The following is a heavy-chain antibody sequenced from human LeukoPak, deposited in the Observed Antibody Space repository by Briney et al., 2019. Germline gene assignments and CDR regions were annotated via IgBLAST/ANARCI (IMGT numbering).Heavy chain of an antibody. CDR3: ARHPGYSGYPRRGYNWFDP. CDR2: IYYSGST. CDR1: GGSISSSSYY. Sequence: SETLSLTCTVSGGSISSSSYYWGWIRQPPGKGLEWIGSIYYSGSTYYNPSLESRVTISVDTSKNQFSLKLSSVTAADTAVYYCARHPGYSGYPRRGYNWFDPWGQGTLVTVSS. D-gene: IGHD5-12*01. J-gene: IGHJ5*02. V-gene: IGHV4-39*01.